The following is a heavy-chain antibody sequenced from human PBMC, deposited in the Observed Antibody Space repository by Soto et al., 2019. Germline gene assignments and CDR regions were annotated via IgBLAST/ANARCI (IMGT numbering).Heavy chain of an antibody. Sequence: EVQLVESGGGLIQPGGSLRLSCAASGFTVSSNYMSWVRQAPGKGLEWVSVIYSGGSTYYADSVKGRFTISRDNSKNTLYLQMNSLRAEDTAVYYFARSTSSDAFDIWGQGTMVTVSS. V-gene: IGHV3-53*01. CDR1: GFTVSSNY. D-gene: IGHD2-2*01. J-gene: IGHJ3*02. CDR2: IYSGGST. CDR3: ARSTSSDAFDI.